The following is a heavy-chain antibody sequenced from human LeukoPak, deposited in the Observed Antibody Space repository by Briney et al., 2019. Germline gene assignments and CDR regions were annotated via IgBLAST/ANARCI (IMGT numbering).Heavy chain of an antibody. D-gene: IGHD5-12*01. CDR3: ARGYSGYDFDY. CDR1: GFTFSDYY. V-gene: IGHV3-11*06. CDR2: LSSSSTYT. Sequence: PGGYLRRSCAASGFTFSDYYMSWIRQAQGQGLEWVSYLSSSSTYTNYADSVKGRFTISRDNAKNSLYLQMNSLRAEDTAVYYCARGYSGYDFDYWGQGTLVTVSS. J-gene: IGHJ4*02.